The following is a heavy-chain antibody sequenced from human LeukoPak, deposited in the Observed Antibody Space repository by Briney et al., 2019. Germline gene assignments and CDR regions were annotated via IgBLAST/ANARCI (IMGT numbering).Heavy chain of an antibody. J-gene: IGHJ5*02. V-gene: IGHV4-59*01. CDR1: GGSISIYY. CDR3: ARDRELGS. CDR2: IYNSGST. Sequence: SETLSLTCIVSGGSISIYYWNWIRQPPGKGLEWIGYIYNSGSTDYNPSLKRRVTISADTSKNQFSLKLTSVTAADTAVYYCARDRELGSWGQGSLVTVSS. D-gene: IGHD3-16*01.